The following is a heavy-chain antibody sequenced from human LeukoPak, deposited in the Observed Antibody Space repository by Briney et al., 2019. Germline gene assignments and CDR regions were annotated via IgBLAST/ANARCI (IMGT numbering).Heavy chain of an antibody. J-gene: IGHJ2*01. CDR1: GDSISSYY. Sequence: SETLSLTCTVSGDSISSYYWSWIRQPPEKALEWIGYIYYTGSTNYNPSLKSRVTISLDTSKTQFSLKMNSVTAADTAIYYCARLQRITMSGPDYWYFDLWGRGTLVTVSS. CDR2: IYYTGST. V-gene: IGHV4-59*01. CDR3: ARLQRITMSGPDYWYFDL. D-gene: IGHD3-10*02.